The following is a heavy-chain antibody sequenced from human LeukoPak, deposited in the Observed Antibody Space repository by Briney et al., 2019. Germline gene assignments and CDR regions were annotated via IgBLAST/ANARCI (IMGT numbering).Heavy chain of an antibody. D-gene: IGHD6-13*01. CDR2: MNPNSGNT. J-gene: IGHJ5*02. CDR3: ARVLAADDGLYNWFDP. CDR1: GYTFTSYD. V-gene: IGHV1-8*02. Sequence: GTSVKVSCKASGYTFTSYDINWVRQAPGQGLEWMGWMNPNSGNTGYAQKFQGRVTMTRNTSISTAYMELSSLRSEDTAVYYCARVLAADDGLYNWFDPWGQGTLVTVSS.